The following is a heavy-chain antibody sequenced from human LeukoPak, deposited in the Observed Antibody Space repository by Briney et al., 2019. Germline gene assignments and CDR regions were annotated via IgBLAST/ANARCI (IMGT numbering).Heavy chain of an antibody. CDR2: IYYSGST. D-gene: IGHD4-17*01. Sequence: SETLSLTCTVSGGSVSSGSYYWSWIRQPPGKGLEWIGYIYYSGSTNYNPSLKSRVTISVDTSKNQFSLKLSSVTAADTAVYYCARGRSTTVTTWYYFDYWGQGTLVTVSS. V-gene: IGHV4-61*01. CDR1: GGSVSSGSYY. J-gene: IGHJ4*02. CDR3: ARGRSTTVTTWYYFDY.